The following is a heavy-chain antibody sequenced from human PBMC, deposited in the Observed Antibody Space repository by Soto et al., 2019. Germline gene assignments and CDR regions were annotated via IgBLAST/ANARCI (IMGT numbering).Heavy chain of an antibody. J-gene: IGHJ6*03. V-gene: IGHV4-59*01. Sequence: SETLSLTCTVSGGSISSYYWSWIRQPPGKGLEWIGYIYYSGSTNYNPSLKSRVTISVDTSKNQFSLKLSSVTAADTAVYYCARESQVVAATLFDYYSYMDVWGKEATLTISS. CDR3: ARESQVVAATLFDYYSYMDV. CDR2: IYYSGST. CDR1: GGSISSYY. D-gene: IGHD2-15*01.